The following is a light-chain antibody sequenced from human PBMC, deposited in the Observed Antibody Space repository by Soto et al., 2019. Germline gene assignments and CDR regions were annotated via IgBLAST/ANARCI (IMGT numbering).Light chain of an antibody. CDR1: RDVGSD. J-gene: IGKJ1*01. V-gene: IGKV1-6*01. Sequence: TQMTQSPLSLSASVGEKIIITCRASRDVGSDVSWYQQKPGQAPKLVIYAASNLYTGVPSRFSGRRSGTEFTLTLSSLQPEDFASYYCLQDYGDSWTFGQGTKVEI. CDR2: AAS. CDR3: LQDYGDSWT.